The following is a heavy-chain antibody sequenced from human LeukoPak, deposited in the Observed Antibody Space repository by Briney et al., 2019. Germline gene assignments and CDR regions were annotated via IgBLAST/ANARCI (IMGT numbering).Heavy chain of an antibody. CDR3: ARDPGSYYLVGAFDI. Sequence: ASVKVSCKASGYTFTGYYMHWVRQAPGQGLEWMGWINPNSGGTNYAQKFQGRVTMTGDTSISTAYMELSRLRSDDTAVYYCARDPGSYYLVGAFDIWGQGTMVTVSS. V-gene: IGHV1-2*02. D-gene: IGHD1-26*01. J-gene: IGHJ3*02. CDR1: GYTFTGYY. CDR2: INPNSGGT.